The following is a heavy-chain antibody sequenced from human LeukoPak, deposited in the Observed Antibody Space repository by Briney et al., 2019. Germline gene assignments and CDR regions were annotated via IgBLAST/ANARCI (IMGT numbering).Heavy chain of an antibody. D-gene: IGHD2-8*01. CDR3: FLGYCTNGVCRDAFDI. J-gene: IGHJ3*02. CDR1: GFTFSSYG. V-gene: IGHV3-NL1*01. Sequence: PGGSLRLSCAASGFTFSSYGMHWVRQAPGKGLEWVSVIYSGGSTYYADSVKGRFTISRDNSKNTLYLQMNSLRAEDTAVYYCFLGYCTNGVCRDAFDIWGQGTMVTVSS. CDR2: IYSGGST.